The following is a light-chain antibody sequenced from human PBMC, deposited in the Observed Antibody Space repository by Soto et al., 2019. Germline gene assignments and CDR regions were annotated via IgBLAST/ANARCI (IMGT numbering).Light chain of an antibody. Sequence: EVVMTQSPATLSVSPGERATLSCKASQSVSSTLAWYQQNPGQAPRLLIYGASTRAAGIPARFSGSGSGTEFTLTISSLQSEYFAVYYCQQYNAWPLTFGGGTKVEIK. CDR2: GAS. CDR3: QQYNAWPLT. J-gene: IGKJ4*01. CDR1: QSVSST. V-gene: IGKV3-15*01.